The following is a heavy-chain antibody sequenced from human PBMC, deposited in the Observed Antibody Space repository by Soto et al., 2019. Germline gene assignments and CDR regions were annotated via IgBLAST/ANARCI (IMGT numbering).Heavy chain of an antibody. D-gene: IGHD3-3*01. CDR2: TYYRSKWYN. Sequence: TLSLTCAISGDSVSSNSAAWNWIRQSPSRGLEWLGRTYYRSKWYNDYAVSVKSRITINPDTSKNQFSLQLNSVTPEDTAVYYCASSPYDFWSGYYPLYFDYWGPGTLVTVSS. J-gene: IGHJ4*02. CDR1: GDSVSSNSAA. V-gene: IGHV6-1*01. CDR3: ASSPYDFWSGYYPLYFDY.